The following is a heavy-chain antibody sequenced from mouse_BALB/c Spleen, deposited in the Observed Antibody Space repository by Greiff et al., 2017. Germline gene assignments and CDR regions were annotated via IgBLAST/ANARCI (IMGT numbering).Heavy chain of an antibody. D-gene: IGHD3-1*01. J-gene: IGHJ4*01. V-gene: IGHV5-6-2*01. Sequence: DVMLVESGGGLVKPGGSLKLSCAASGFTFSSYTMSWVRQTPEKRLELVAAINSNGGSTYYPDTVKGRFTISRDNAKNTLYLQMSSLKSEDTALYYCARRRDGYAMDYWGQGTSVTVSS. CDR3: ARRRDGYAMDY. CDR2: INSNGGST. CDR1: GFTFSSYT.